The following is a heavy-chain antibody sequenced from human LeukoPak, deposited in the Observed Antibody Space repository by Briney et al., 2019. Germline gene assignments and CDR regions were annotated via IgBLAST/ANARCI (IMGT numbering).Heavy chain of an antibody. J-gene: IGHJ4*02. V-gene: IGHV4-4*07. CDR2: ISASGST. CDR1: NGSISIYY. CDR3: AREITVTRPFDY. D-gene: IGHD4-17*01. Sequence: SETLSLTCTVSNGSISIYYWSWVRQPAGKGLEWIGRISASGSTNYNPSLKSRVTMSLDTSKNQFSLKLSSVTAADTAVYYCAREITVTRPFDYWGPGALVTVSS.